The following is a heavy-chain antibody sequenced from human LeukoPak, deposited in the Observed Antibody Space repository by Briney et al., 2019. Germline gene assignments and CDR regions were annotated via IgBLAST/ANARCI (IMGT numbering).Heavy chain of an antibody. Sequence: ASVKVSCKASGYTFTTYYIHWVRQAPGQGLEWMGIINPSAGSTNYAQKFQGRVTMTRDTSTSTLNMELSSLRSEDTAVYYCARDRGGWYFDYWGQGTLVTVSS. CDR3: ARDRGGWYFDY. J-gene: IGHJ4*02. CDR2: INPSAGST. D-gene: IGHD6-19*01. CDR1: GYTFTTYY. V-gene: IGHV1-46*01.